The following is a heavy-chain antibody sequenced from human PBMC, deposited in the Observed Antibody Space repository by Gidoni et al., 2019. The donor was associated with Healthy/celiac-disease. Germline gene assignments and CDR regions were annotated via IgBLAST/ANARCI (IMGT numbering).Heavy chain of an antibody. CDR2: SSISISYL. Sequence: EVQLTESGGGRVKPGGSLRRSCAASGFTFRRYSMNWVRQAPGKGWEWVSSSSISISYLYYADSVKGRFTISRDNAKNSLYLQMNSLRAEDTDVYYWARGIPPRWGQGTLVTVSS. CDR1: GFTFRRYS. J-gene: IGHJ4*02. CDR3: ARGIPPR. V-gene: IGHV3-21*01.